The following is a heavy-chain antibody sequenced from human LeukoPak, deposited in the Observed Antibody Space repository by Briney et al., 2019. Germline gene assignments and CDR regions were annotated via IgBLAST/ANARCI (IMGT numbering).Heavy chain of an antibody. Sequence: PSETLSLTCTVSSGSIRSYYWGWVRQPPGKGLEWIGRIYTTGASQYNPSLKSRVTMSVDTSANQFSLNLRSVSAADTAVYYCGRQGYTASHYFLDYWSQGTLVAVS. V-gene: IGHV4-4*07. J-gene: IGHJ4*02. CDR3: GRQGYTASHYFLDY. D-gene: IGHD2-2*02. CDR2: IYTTGAS. CDR1: SGSIRSYY.